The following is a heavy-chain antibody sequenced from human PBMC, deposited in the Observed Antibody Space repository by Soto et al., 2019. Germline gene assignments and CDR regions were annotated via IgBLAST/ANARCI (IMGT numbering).Heavy chain of an antibody. CDR1: GFTFSIYT. J-gene: IGHJ5*02. CDR2: ITAASDTI. D-gene: IGHD3-3*01. Sequence: EVQLVESGGGLAQPGGSLRLSCEAAGFTFSIYTMNWVRQAPGKGLEWVSYITAASDTIYYADSVKGRFTISRDNAKNSLYLQMNSLSVEDTAVYYCARHYTTSRVGAWFDPWGQGTLVTVSS. V-gene: IGHV3-48*01. CDR3: ARHYTTSRVGAWFDP.